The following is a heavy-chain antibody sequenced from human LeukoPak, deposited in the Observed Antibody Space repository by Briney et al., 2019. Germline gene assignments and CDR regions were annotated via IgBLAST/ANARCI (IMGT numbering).Heavy chain of an antibody. V-gene: IGHV1-2*02. Sequence: ASVKVSCKASGYTFTGYYMHWVRQAPGQGLEWMGWINPNSGGTNYAQKFQGRVTMTRDTSISTAYMELSRLRSDDTAVYYCAGEPYGSLYYFDYWGQGTLVTVSS. CDR2: INPNSGGT. CDR1: GYTFTGYY. D-gene: IGHD6-6*01. J-gene: IGHJ4*02. CDR3: AGEPYGSLYYFDY.